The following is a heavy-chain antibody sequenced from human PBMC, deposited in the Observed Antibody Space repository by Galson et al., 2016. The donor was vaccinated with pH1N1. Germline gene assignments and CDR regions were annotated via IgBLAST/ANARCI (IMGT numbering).Heavy chain of an antibody. V-gene: IGHV4-59*12. J-gene: IGHJ6*02. Sequence: SETLSLTCRVSGPSISTYYWNWIRQPPGKGLEWIGYISNSGIANYNPSLRSRVSLSVDASERQFSLQLSSVTAADTAVYYCARNGVEYKYALDVWGLGTPVTVSS. D-gene: IGHD2/OR15-2a*01. CDR1: GPSISTYY. CDR3: ARNGVEYKYALDV. CDR2: ISNSGIA.